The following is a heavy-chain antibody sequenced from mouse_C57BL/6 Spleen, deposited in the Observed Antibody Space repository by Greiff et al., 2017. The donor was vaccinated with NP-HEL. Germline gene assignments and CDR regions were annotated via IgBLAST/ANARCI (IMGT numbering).Heavy chain of an antibody. Sequence: EVQRVESGGGLVKPGGSLKLSCAASGFTFSDYGMHWVRQAPEKGLEWVAYISSGSSTIYYADTVKGRFTISRDNAKNTLFLQMTSLRSEDTAMYYCASLYYDYAMDYWGQGTSVTVSS. V-gene: IGHV5-17*01. CDR2: ISSGSSTI. CDR3: ASLYYDYAMDY. CDR1: GFTFSDYG. D-gene: IGHD2-1*01. J-gene: IGHJ4*01.